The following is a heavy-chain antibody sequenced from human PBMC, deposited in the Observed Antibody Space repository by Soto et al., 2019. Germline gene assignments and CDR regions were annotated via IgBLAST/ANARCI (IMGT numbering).Heavy chain of an antibody. CDR2: ISWNSGSI. CDR3: AKDEWGSGYVYYGMDV. V-gene: IGHV3-9*01. CDR1: GFTFDDYA. Sequence: EVQLVESGGGLVQPGRSLRLSCAASGFTFDDYAMHWVRQAPGKGLEWVSGISWNSGSIGYADSVKGRFTISRDNAKNSLYLQMNGLRAEDTALYYCAKDEWGSGYVYYGMDVWGQGTTVTVSS. J-gene: IGHJ6*02. D-gene: IGHD3-3*01.